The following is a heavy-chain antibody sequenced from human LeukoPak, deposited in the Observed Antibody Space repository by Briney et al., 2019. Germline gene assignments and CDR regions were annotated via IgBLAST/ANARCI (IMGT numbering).Heavy chain of an antibody. CDR2: ISSSSSYI. D-gene: IGHD3-22*01. CDR3: ARVFYDSSGSFDY. Sequence: GGSLRLSCAASGFTFTSYAMSWVRQAPGKGLEWVSSISSSSSYIYYADSVKGRFTISRDNAKNSLYLQMNSLRAEDTAVYYCARVFYDSSGSFDYWGQGTLVTVSS. V-gene: IGHV3-21*04. CDR1: GFTFTSYA. J-gene: IGHJ4*02.